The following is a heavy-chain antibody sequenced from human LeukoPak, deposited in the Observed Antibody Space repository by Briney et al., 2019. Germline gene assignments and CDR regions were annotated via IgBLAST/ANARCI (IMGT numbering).Heavy chain of an antibody. CDR3: ARNRSEPLGNGGSFDY. D-gene: IGHD3-16*01. J-gene: IGHJ4*02. CDR2: IFNSGST. Sequence: PSETLSLICAVSGYSISSGDYWGWIRQPPGKGLEWIGSIFNSGSTYYNPSLKSRVTISADTSKRHFSLKLSSVTAAHTDVYYCARNRSEPLGNGGSFDYWGQGTLVTVSS. CDR1: GYSISSGDY. V-gene: IGHV4-38-2*01.